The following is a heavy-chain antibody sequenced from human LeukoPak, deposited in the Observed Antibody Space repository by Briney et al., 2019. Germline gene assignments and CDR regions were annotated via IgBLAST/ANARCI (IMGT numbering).Heavy chain of an antibody. J-gene: IGHJ4*02. Sequence: GGSLRLSCAASGFTFSSYWMSWVRQAPGEGLEWVANIKQDGSEKYYVDSVKGRFTISRDNAKNSLYLQMNSLRAEDTAVYYCARESVATITDQSFLFDYWGQGTLVTVSS. CDR1: GFTFSSYW. D-gene: IGHD5-12*01. V-gene: IGHV3-7*01. CDR3: ARESVATITDQSFLFDY. CDR2: IKQDGSEK.